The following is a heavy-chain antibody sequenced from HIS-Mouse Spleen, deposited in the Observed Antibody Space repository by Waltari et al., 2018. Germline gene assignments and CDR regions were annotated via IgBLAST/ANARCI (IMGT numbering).Heavy chain of an antibody. J-gene: IGHJ2*01. CDR2: IYYSGRT. D-gene: IGHD6-13*01. Sequence: QLQLQESGPGLVKPSETLSLTCTVSGGSISSSSYYWVWIRQPPGKGLEWIGGIYYSGRTDDTPSLKSRVTISVDTSKNQFSLKLSSVTAADTAVYYCAREIPYSSSWYDWYFDLWGRGTLVTVSS. V-gene: IGHV4-39*07. CDR1: GGSISSSSYY. CDR3: AREIPYSSSWYDWYFDL.